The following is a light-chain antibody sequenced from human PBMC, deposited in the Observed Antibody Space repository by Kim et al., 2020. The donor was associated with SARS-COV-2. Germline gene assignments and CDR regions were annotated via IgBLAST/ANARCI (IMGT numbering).Light chain of an antibody. CDR2: AAS. V-gene: IGKV1-39*01. CDR3: QQSNSNSRT. Sequence: EAVGDRVTITCRASQDISSYLNWDQQKPGKAPKLLIYAASSLQSGVPSRFSGSGSGTDFTLTISSLRPEDFATYYCQQSNSNSRTFGQGTKVDIK. J-gene: IGKJ1*01. CDR1: QDISSY.